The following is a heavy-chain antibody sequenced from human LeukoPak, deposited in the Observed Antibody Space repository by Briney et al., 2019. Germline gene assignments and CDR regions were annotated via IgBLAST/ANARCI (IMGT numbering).Heavy chain of an antibody. CDR1: GGSISSSSYY. D-gene: IGHD4-17*01. CDR3: ARHLGDPNYFDY. J-gene: IGHJ4*02. V-gene: IGHV4-39*01. Sequence: SETLSLTCTVSGGSISSSSYYWGWIRQPPGKGLEWIGSIYYSGSTYYNPSLKIRVTISVDTSKNQFSLKLSSVTAADTAAYYCARHLGDPNYFDYWGQGTLVTVSS. CDR2: IYYSGST.